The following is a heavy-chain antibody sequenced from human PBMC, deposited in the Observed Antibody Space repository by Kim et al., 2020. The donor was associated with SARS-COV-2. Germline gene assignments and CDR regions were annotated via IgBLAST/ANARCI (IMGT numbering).Heavy chain of an antibody. J-gene: IGHJ6*02. Sequence: GRTYSAASGQGRFTISSDNSKNPLYLQMNSLRAEDTAVYYCAKGGTCMDVGRQGTTVTVSS. CDR3: AKGGTCMDV. V-gene: IGHV3-23*01. D-gene: IGHD3-16*01. CDR2: GRT.